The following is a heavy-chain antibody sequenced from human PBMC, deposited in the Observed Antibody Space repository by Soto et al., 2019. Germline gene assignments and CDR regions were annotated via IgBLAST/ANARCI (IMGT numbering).Heavy chain of an antibody. CDR1: GFTFNSYS. V-gene: IGHV3-21*01. J-gene: IGHJ4*02. Sequence: GGSLRLSCAVSGFTFNSYSMNWVRQAPGKGLEWVSSISSFSNYMYYADSVKGRFTISRDNSKNTLYLQMNSLRAEDTAVYYCARDWSPARLVLVPAAVDYWGQGTLVTVSS. CDR3: ARDWSPARLVLVPAAVDY. D-gene: IGHD2-2*01. CDR2: ISSFSNYM.